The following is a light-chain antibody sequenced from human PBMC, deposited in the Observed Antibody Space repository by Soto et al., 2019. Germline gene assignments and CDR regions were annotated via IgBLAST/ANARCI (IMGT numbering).Light chain of an antibody. Sequence: QAVVTQPPSASGTPGQRVTISCSGSSSNIGNFYVSWYQQLPGTAPKLLIYKNNQRPLGVPDRFSGSKSGTSASLAISGLRSEDEADYYCAAWDDSLSGPGVFGGGTQLTVL. V-gene: IGLV1-47*01. CDR1: SSNIGNFY. CDR3: AAWDDSLSGPGV. J-gene: IGLJ7*01. CDR2: KNN.